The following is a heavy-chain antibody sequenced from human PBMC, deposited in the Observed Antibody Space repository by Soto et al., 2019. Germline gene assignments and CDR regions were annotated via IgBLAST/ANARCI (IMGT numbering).Heavy chain of an antibody. J-gene: IGHJ4*02. CDR3: ARGGYSYGFEYDY. D-gene: IGHD5-18*01. CDR2: INPNSGGT. Sequence: APVKVSCKASGYTFTGYYMHWVRQAPGQGLEWMGWINPNSGGTNYAQKFQGRVTMTRDTSISTAYMELSRLRSDDTAVYYCARGGYSYGFEYDYWGQGTLVTVSS. V-gene: IGHV1-2*02. CDR1: GYTFTGYY.